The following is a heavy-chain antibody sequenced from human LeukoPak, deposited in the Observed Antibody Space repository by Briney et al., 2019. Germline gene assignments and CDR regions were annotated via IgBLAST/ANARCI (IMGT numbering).Heavy chain of an antibody. CDR2: IYSGSST. J-gene: IGHJ4*02. CDR1: GFTVSTNY. D-gene: IGHD5-24*01. Sequence: GGSLRLSCAASGFTVSTNYMGWVRQAPGKGLEWVSVIYSGSSTYYADSVKGRFTISRHNSKNTLYLQMNSLRAEDTAVYYCASYNLFYFDYWGQGNLVTVSS. CDR3: ASYNLFYFDY. V-gene: IGHV3-53*04.